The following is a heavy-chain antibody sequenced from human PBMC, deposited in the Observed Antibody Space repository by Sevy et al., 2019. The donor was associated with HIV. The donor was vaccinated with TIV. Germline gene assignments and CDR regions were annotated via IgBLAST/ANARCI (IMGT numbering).Heavy chain of an antibody. V-gene: IGHV3-48*02. D-gene: IGHD5-12*01. CDR1: GFTFSRYS. CDR2: ISSSSSTI. Sequence: GGSLRLSCAASGFTFSRYSMNWVRQAPGKGLEWVSYISSSSSTIYYADSVKGRFTISRDNAKNSLYLQMNSLRDEDTAVYYCARDRRGYSGYDLLDYYYYGMDVWGQGTTVTVSS. CDR3: ARDRRGYSGYDLLDYYYYGMDV. J-gene: IGHJ6*02.